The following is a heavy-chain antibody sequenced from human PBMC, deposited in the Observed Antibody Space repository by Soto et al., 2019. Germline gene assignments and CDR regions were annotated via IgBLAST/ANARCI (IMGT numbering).Heavy chain of an antibody. D-gene: IGHD2-15*01. J-gene: IGHJ4*02. Sequence: SLRLSCAASGFTFSSYSMNWVRQAPGKGLEWVSYISSSSSTIYYADSVKGRFTISRDNAKNSLYLHMNSLRDEDTAVYYCARESYDYRCSDHDYWGQGTLVTVSS. V-gene: IGHV3-48*02. CDR2: ISSSSSTI. CDR3: ARESYDYRCSDHDY. CDR1: GFTFSSYS.